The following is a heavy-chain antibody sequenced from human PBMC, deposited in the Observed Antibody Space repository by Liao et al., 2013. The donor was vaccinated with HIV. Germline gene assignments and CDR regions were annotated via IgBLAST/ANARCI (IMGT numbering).Heavy chain of an antibody. CDR3: AREFSGSYYWYFDL. J-gene: IGHJ2*01. CDR2: VNHSGDF. CDR1: GGSFSGYY. Sequence: QVQLQQWGAGLLKPSETLSLTCAVYGGSFSGYYWSWIRQTPGKGLEWIGEVNHSGDFNCKPSLKSRVSLSVATSENQFSLKLTSVTAADTAVYYCAREFSGSYYWYFDLWGRGTLVTVSS. D-gene: IGHD1-26*01. V-gene: IGHV4-34*01.